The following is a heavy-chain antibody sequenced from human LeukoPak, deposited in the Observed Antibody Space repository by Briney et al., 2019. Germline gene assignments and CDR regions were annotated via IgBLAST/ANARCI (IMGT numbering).Heavy chain of an antibody. D-gene: IGHD3-3*01. Sequence: GGSLRLSCAASGFTFSSYGMHWVRQAPGKGLEWVAFIRYDGTNKYYADSVKGRFTISRDNSKNTLYLQMNSLRGEDTALYYCAKPGRITIFGVPPPDWFDPWGQGTLVTVSS. CDR2: IRYDGTNK. CDR3: AKPGRITIFGVPPPDWFDP. V-gene: IGHV3-30*02. J-gene: IGHJ5*02. CDR1: GFTFSSYG.